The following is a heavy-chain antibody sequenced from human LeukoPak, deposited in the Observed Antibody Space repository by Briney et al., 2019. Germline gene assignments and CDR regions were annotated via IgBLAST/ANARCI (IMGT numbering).Heavy chain of an antibody. V-gene: IGHV3-43*01. CDR3: AKEVDCPSDCLFFHS. J-gene: IGHJ4*02. D-gene: IGHD2-21*02. Sequence: GGSLRLSCAASGFTFDRFIIHWVRQTPGKGLEWVSLINRRGHTFYADSVKGRFTISRDNSRNSVFLQMNSLRPEDTASYHCAKEVDCPSDCLFFHSWGQGTLVTVSS. CDR1: GFTFDRFI. CDR2: INRRGHT.